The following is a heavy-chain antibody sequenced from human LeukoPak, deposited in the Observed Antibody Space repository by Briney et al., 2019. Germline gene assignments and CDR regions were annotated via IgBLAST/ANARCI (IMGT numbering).Heavy chain of an antibody. Sequence: ASVKVSCKASGYTLTGHSMHWVRQAPGQGLEWMGWMNPNSGGTKYKRKFQGRVTMTRDTSICTAYMELGRLTSDDTAMYYCARDKLGLGELSLYDEWGQGTQVTVSS. D-gene: IGHD3-16*02. CDR3: ARDKLGLGELSLYDE. CDR1: GYTLTGHS. J-gene: IGHJ4*02. CDR2: MNPNSGGT. V-gene: IGHV1-2*02.